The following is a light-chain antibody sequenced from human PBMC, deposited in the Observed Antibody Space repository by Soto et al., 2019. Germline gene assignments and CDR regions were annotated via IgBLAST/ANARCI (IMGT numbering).Light chain of an antibody. CDR3: GTWDSSLSGVV. V-gene: IGLV1-51*01. CDR1: NSNIGNNY. J-gene: IGLJ2*01. CDR2: VNN. Sequence: QSVLTQPPSVSAAPGQKVTISCSGSNSNIGNNYVSWYQHLPGTAPKLLIYVNNKRPSGIPDRFSGSKPGTSATLGITGLQTGDDADYYCGTWDSSLSGVVFGGGTKLTVL.